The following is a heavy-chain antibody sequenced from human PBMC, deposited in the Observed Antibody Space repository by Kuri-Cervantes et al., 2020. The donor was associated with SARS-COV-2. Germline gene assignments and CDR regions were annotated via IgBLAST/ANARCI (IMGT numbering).Heavy chain of an antibody. V-gene: IGHV3-21*04. CDR3: ARAGTMARGRDV. CDR2: ISSSSSYI. J-gene: IGHJ6*02. D-gene: IGHD3-10*01. CDR1: GFTFSSYS. Sequence: GESLKISCAASGFTFSSYSMNWVRQAPGKGLEWVSSISSSSSYIYYADSVKGRFTISRDNAKNSLYLQMNSLRAEDTAVYYCARAGTMARGRDVWGQGTTVTVSS.